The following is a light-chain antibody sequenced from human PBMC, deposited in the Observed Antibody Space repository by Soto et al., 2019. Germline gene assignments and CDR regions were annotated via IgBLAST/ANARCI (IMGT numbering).Light chain of an antibody. CDR2: GNS. CDR1: SSXXGAGYD. V-gene: IGLV1-40*01. J-gene: IGLJ3*02. Sequence: QSVLTQPPSVSGAPGQRVTISCTGSSSXXGAGYDVHWYQQLPGTAPKLLIYGNSNRPSGVPDRFSGSKSATSASLAITGXXXXXXXXXXXQXYDSSLSGSVFGGGTKLTVL. CDR3: QXYDSSLSGSV.